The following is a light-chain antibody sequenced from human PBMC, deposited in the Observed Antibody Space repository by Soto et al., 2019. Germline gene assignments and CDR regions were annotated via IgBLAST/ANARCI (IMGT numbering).Light chain of an antibody. J-gene: IGKJ1*01. Sequence: EIVETQSPATLSVSPGERPTLSCRASQSVSSNLAWYQQKPGQAPRLLIYGASTRATGIPARFSGSGSGTEFTLTISSLQSEDFAVYYCQQYNNRPRTFGQGTKVDIK. CDR2: GAS. V-gene: IGKV3-15*01. CDR1: QSVSSN. CDR3: QQYNNRPRT.